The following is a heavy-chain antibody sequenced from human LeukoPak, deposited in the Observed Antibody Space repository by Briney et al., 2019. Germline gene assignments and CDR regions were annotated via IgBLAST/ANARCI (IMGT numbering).Heavy chain of an antibody. J-gene: IGHJ3*02. D-gene: IGHD2-15*01. V-gene: IGHV3-23*01. CDR2: ISGSGGST. Sequence: GGSLRLSCAASGFTFSSHGMSWVRQAPGKGLEWVSAISGSGGSTYYADSVKGRFTISRDNSKNTLYLQMNSLRAEDTAVYYCANKVAATSHAFDIWGQGTMVTVSS. CDR3: ANKVAATSHAFDI. CDR1: GFTFSSHG.